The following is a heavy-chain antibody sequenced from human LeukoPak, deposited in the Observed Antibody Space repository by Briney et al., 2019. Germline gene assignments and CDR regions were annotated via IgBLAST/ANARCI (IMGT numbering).Heavy chain of an antibody. CDR1: GGSISSYY. CDR2: IYYSGST. CDR3: ARVRAVTTTNYYYYYGMDF. D-gene: IGHD4-17*01. J-gene: IGHJ6*02. V-gene: IGHV4-59*01. Sequence: SETLSLTCTVSGGSISSYYWSWIRQPPGKGLEWIGYIYYSGSTNYNPSLNSRVTISVDTSKNQLSLKLSSVTVADTAVYYWARVRAVTTTNYYYYYGMDFWAKGPRSPSP.